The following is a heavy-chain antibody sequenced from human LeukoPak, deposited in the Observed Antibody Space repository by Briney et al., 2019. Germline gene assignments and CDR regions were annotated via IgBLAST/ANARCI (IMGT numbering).Heavy chain of an antibody. V-gene: IGHV3-21*01. CDR1: GFTFSSYS. CDR2: ISSSSSYI. CDR3: ARDLGYYYPYYMRV. Sequence: PGGSLRLSCAASGFTFSSYSMNWVRQAPGKGLEWVSSISSSSSYIYYADSVKGRFTISRDNAKNSLYLQMNSPRAEDTAVYYCARDLGYYYPYYMRVLGKGTTVNDSS. J-gene: IGHJ6*03.